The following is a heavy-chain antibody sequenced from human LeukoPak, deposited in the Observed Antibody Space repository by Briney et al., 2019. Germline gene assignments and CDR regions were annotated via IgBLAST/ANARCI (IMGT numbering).Heavy chain of an antibody. CDR1: GFTLSGYS. V-gene: IGHV3-48*01. J-gene: IGHJ4*02. Sequence: GESLRLACAASGFTLSGYSMSWVRQAPGKGLEWVSHIGISGAIHYGDSVKGRFTISRDNAKNSVYLQMNSLRAEDTAVYYCSTAKFDYWGQGSLVTVSS. CDR3: STAKFDY. CDR2: IGISGAI.